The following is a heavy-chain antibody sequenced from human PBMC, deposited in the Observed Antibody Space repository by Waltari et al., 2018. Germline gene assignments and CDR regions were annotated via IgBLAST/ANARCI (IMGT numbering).Heavy chain of an antibody. V-gene: IGHV3-23*01. J-gene: IGHJ4*02. CDR1: GFTFSSYA. Sequence: EVQLLESGGGLVQPGGSMRLSCAASGFTFSSYAMSWVRQAPGKGLEWVSAISGSGGSTYYADSVKGRFTISRDNSKNTLYLQMNSRRAEDTAVYYCARGYNSSGWYFDYWGQGTLVTVSS. CDR2: ISGSGGST. D-gene: IGHD6-19*01. CDR3: ARGYNSSGWYFDY.